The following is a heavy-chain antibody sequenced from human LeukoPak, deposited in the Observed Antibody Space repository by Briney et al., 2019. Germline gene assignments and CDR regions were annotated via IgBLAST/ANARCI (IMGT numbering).Heavy chain of an antibody. J-gene: IGHJ4*02. V-gene: IGHV1-69*01. D-gene: IGHD3-3*01. CDR1: GGTFSSYA. CDR2: IIPIFGTA. Sequence: ASVKVSCKASGGTFSSYAISWVRQAPGQGLEWMGGIIPIFGTANYAQKFQGRVTITADESTSTAYMELSSLRSEDTAVYYCASSLLWSGYYHYFDYWGQGTLVTVSS. CDR3: ASSLLWSGYYHYFDY.